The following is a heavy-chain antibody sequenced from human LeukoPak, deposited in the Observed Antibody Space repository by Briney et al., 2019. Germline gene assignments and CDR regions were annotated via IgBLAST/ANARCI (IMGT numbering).Heavy chain of an antibody. J-gene: IGHJ4*02. CDR1: GFTFSNAW. D-gene: IGHD2-2*01. CDR2: IKSKTDGGTT. V-gene: IGHV3-15*01. CDR3: TSYDCSSTSCYWIYYDY. Sequence: GGSLRLSCAASGFTFSNAWMSWVRQAPGKGLEWVGRIKSKTDGGTTDYAAPVKGRFTISRDDSKNTLYLQMNSLKTEDTAVYYCTSYDCSSTSCYWIYYDYWGQGTLVTVSS.